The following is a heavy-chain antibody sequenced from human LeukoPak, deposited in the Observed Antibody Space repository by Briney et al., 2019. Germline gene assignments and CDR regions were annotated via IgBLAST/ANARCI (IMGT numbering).Heavy chain of an antibody. CDR2: INPSGGST. J-gene: IGHJ6*03. CDR1: GYTFTSYY. D-gene: IGHD6-19*01. V-gene: IGHV1-46*01. Sequence: GASVKVSCKAYGYTFTSYYMHWVRQAPGQGLEWMGIINPSGGSTSYAQKFQGRVTMTRDMSTSTVYMELSSLRSEDTAVYYCARSDPIAVAGFYMDVWGKGTTVTVSS. CDR3: ARSDPIAVAGFYMDV.